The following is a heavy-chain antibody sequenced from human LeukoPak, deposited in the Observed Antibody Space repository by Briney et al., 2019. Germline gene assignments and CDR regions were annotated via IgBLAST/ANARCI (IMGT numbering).Heavy chain of an antibody. J-gene: IGHJ5*02. CDR1: GFTFSSYG. CDR3: ARYCTFRTCSGTKFDA. V-gene: IGHV3-30*02. CDR2: IRYDGSNK. Sequence: GGSLRLSCAASGFTFSSYGMHWVRQAPGKGLEWVAFIRYDGSNKYYADFVKGRFTISRDNSKNTLYLHVNSLRPEDTAVYYCARYCTFRTCSGTKFDAWGQGTLVTVS. D-gene: IGHD1-1*01.